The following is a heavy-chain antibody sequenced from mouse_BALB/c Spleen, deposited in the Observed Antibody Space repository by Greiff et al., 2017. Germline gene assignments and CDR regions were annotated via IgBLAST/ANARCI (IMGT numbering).Heavy chain of an antibody. V-gene: IGHV5-6*01. CDR1: GFTFSSYG. CDR3: ARQGWDVAFDY. D-gene: IGHD4-1*01. Sequence: EVQGVESGGDLVKPGGSLKLSCAASGFTFSSYGMSWVRQTPDKRLEWVATISSGGSYTYYPDGVKGRFTISRDNAKNTLYLQMSSLKSEDTAMYYCARQGWDVAFDYWGQGTTLTVSS. CDR2: ISSGGSYT. J-gene: IGHJ2*01.